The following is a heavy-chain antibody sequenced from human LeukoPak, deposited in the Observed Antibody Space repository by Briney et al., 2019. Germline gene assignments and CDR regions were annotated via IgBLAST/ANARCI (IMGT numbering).Heavy chain of an antibody. J-gene: IGHJ4*02. Sequence: SETLSLTCAVYGGSFSGYYWGWIRQPPGKGLEWIGEINHSGSTNYNPSLKSRVTISVDTSKNQFSLKLSSVTAADTAVYYCARGQARYGSGSPPFDYWGQGTLVTVSS. D-gene: IGHD3-10*01. CDR1: GGSFSGYY. CDR2: INHSGST. V-gene: IGHV4-34*01. CDR3: ARGQARYGSGSPPFDY.